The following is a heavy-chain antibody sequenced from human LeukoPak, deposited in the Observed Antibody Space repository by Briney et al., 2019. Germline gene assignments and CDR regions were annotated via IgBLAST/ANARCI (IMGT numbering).Heavy chain of an antibody. CDR3: ARREITMVRGVIIMDDAFDI. V-gene: IGHV5-51*01. D-gene: IGHD3-10*01. CDR1: GYSFTSYW. Sequence: GESLKISCKGSGYSFTSYWIGWVRQMPGKGLEWMGIIYPGDSDTRYSPSFQGQVTISADKSISTAYLQWSSLKASDTAMYYCARREITMVRGVIIMDDAFDIWGQGTMVTVSS. J-gene: IGHJ3*02. CDR2: IYPGDSDT.